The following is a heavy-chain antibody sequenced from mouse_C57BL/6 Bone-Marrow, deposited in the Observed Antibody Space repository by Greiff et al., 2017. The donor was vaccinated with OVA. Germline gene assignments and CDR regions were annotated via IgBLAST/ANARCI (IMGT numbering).Heavy chain of an antibody. Sequence: EVKLMESGPGLVKPSQSLSLTCSVTGYSITSGYYWNWIRQFPGNKLEWMGYISYDGSNNYNPSLKNRISITRDTSKNQFFLKLNSVTTEDTATYYCARKDDGNFAYWGQGTLVTVSA. CDR3: ARKDDGNFAY. CDR1: GYSITSGYY. D-gene: IGHD2-3*01. J-gene: IGHJ3*01. V-gene: IGHV3-6*01. CDR2: ISYDGSN.